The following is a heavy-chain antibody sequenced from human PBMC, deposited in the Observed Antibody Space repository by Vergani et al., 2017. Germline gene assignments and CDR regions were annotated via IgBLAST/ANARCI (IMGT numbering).Heavy chain of an antibody. Sequence: EVQLVESGGGLVQPGRSLRLSCAASGFTFDDYAMHWVRQAPGKGLEWVSGISWNSGSIGYADSVKGRFTISRDNAKNSLYLQMNSLRAEDTAVYYCARDSALYGSGSYYMMGIFDYWGQGTLVTVSS. CDR2: ISWNSGSI. V-gene: IGHV3-9*01. D-gene: IGHD3-10*01. CDR1: GFTFDDYA. J-gene: IGHJ4*02. CDR3: ARDSALYGSGSYYMMGIFDY.